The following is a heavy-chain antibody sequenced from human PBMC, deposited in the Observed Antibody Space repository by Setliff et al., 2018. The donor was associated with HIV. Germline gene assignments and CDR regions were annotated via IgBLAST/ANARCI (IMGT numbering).Heavy chain of an antibody. CDR3: ARVDCSSTRCYAFDI. J-gene: IGHJ3*02. D-gene: IGHD2-2*01. V-gene: IGHV1-2*02. CDR2: INPHSGGT. Sequence: ASVKVSCKASGYTFTGYHMHWVRQAPGQRLEWMGWINPHSGGTKYAQKFQGRVTMTRDTSISAAYMALSRLRSDDTAVYYCARVDCSSTRCYAFDIWGQGTMVTVSS. CDR1: GYTFTGYH.